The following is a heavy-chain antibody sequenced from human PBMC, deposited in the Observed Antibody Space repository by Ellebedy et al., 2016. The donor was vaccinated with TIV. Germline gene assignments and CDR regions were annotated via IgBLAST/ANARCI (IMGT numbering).Heavy chain of an antibody. Sequence: GSLRLSCTVSGGSISSYYWSWIRQPPGKGLEWIGYIYYSGSTNYNPSLKSRVTISVDTSKDQFSLKLSSVTAADTAVYYCARVSPHKITIFGVVMEWSYGMDVWGQGTTVTVSS. J-gene: IGHJ6*02. CDR1: GGSISSYY. CDR3: ARVSPHKITIFGVVMEWSYGMDV. D-gene: IGHD3-3*01. CDR2: IYYSGST. V-gene: IGHV4-59*01.